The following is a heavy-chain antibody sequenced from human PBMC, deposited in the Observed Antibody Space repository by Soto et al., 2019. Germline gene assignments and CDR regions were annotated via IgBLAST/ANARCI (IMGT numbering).Heavy chain of an antibody. D-gene: IGHD1-1*01. J-gene: IGHJ4*02. CDR1: GGSISSSDSH. CDR3: ARDRTGTSEYDY. Sequence: QVQLQESGPGLVKPSQTLSLTCTVSGGSISSSDSHWSWIRQPPGAGLEWIGYISYTGDTSYSPSLKSRPTISLDRSKNHFSLNLNSVTAADSAVYFCARDRTGTSEYDYWGQGTLVTVSS. V-gene: IGHV4-30-4*01. CDR2: ISYTGDT.